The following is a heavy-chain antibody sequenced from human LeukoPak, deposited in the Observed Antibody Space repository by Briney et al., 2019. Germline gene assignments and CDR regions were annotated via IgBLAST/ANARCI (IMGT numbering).Heavy chain of an antibody. Sequence: PSETLSLTCAVYGGSFSGYSWTWIRQTPGKGLEWIGENYHSGNTNYNPSLKSRVTISVDTSKNQFSLKLSSVTAADTAVYYCARGRRITMIVVVTPDAFDIWGQGTMVTASS. V-gene: IGHV4-34*01. D-gene: IGHD3-22*01. CDR2: NYHSGNT. J-gene: IGHJ3*02. CDR3: ARGRRITMIVVVTPDAFDI. CDR1: GGSFSGYS.